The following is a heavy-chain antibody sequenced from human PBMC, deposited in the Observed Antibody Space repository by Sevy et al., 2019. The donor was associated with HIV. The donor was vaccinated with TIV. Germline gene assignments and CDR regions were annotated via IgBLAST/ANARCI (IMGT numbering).Heavy chain of an antibody. CDR1: GFTFSNYA. CDR3: AKQIDYSPSYYYYYYGMDV. V-gene: IGHV3-23*01. J-gene: IGHJ6*02. Sequence: GGSLRLSCAASGFTFSNYAMNWVRQAPGKGLEWVSAISGSGGTTYDADSVKGRFTISRDNSKNTLYLQMNSLRAEDTAVYYCAKQIDYSPSYYYYYYGMDVWGQGTTVTVSS. CDR2: ISGSGGTT. D-gene: IGHD4-4*01.